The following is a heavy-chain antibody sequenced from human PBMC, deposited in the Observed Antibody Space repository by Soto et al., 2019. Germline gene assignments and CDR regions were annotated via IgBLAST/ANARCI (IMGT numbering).Heavy chain of an antibody. V-gene: IGHV1-2*04. J-gene: IGHJ6*02. Sequence: ASVKVSCKASGYTFTGYYMHWVRQAPGQGLEWMGWINPNSGGTNYAQKFQGWVTTTRDTSISTAYMELSRLRSDDTAVYYCAREGSNYPGGMDVWGQGTTVTVSS. CDR1: GYTFTGYY. CDR3: AREGSNYPGGMDV. CDR2: INPNSGGT. D-gene: IGHD4-4*01.